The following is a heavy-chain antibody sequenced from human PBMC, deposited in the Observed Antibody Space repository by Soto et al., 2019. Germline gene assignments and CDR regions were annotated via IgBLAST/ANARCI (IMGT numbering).Heavy chain of an antibody. J-gene: IGHJ4*02. CDR2: INHSGST. D-gene: IGHD3-22*01. V-gene: IGHV4-34*01. CDR3: ATDYYGSSAYYYDYFDY. Sequence: SETLSLTCAVYGGSFSDYYWSWIHQPPGKGLEWIGEINHSGSTNYNPSLKSRVTMSVDTSKNQFSLRLSSVTAADAAVYYCATDYYGSSAYYYDYFDYWGQGTLVTVSS. CDR1: GGSFSDYY.